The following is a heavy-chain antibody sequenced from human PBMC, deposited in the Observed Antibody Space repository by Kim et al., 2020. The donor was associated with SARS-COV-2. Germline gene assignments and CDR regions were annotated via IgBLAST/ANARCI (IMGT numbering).Heavy chain of an antibody. V-gene: IGHV3-33*01. Sequence: GGSLRLSCAASGFTFSSYGMHWVRQAPGKGLEWVAVIWYDGSNKYYADSVKGRFTISRDNSKNTLYLQMNSLRAEDTAVYYCARDPYYDILTGFVPIGMDVWGQGTTVTVSS. D-gene: IGHD3-9*01. CDR2: IWYDGSNK. J-gene: IGHJ6*02. CDR3: ARDPYYDILTGFVPIGMDV. CDR1: GFTFSSYG.